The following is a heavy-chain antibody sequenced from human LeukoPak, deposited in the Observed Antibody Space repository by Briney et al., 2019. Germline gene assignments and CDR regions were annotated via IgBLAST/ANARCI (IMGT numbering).Heavy chain of an antibody. Sequence: GGSLRLSCTASGFTFSNSWMGWVRQAPGKGLEWVANIKEDESEKYLADSVKGRFTFSTDNTKNSLYLHMSSLRAEDTAVYYCARIGGVWYFDLWGRGTLVTVSS. CDR2: IKEDESEK. J-gene: IGHJ2*01. CDR3: ARIGGVWYFDL. CDR1: GFTFSNSW. D-gene: IGHD4-23*01. V-gene: IGHV3-7*01.